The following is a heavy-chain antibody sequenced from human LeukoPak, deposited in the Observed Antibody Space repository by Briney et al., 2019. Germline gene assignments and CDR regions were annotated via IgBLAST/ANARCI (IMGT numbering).Heavy chain of an antibody. CDR1: GFTFSNYW. V-gene: IGHV3-7*01. D-gene: IGHD3-3*01. Sequence: GGSLRLFCAASGFTFSNYWMSWVRQAPGKGLEWVANIKQDGSEKYYVDSVKGRFTISRDNAKNSLSLQMNSLRAEDTAVYYCARDQNYDFWSGYFYYYGMDVWGQGTTVTVSS. CDR2: IKQDGSEK. CDR3: ARDQNYDFWSGYFYYYGMDV. J-gene: IGHJ6*02.